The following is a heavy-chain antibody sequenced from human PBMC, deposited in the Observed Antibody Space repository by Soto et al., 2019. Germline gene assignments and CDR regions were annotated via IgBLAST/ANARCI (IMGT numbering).Heavy chain of an antibody. CDR2: ISWNSGRV. D-gene: IGHD3-9*01. CDR3: AKETLRYAKSCKWFDS. V-gene: IGHV3-9*01. J-gene: IGHJ5*01. Sequence: EVQLVESGGGVVQPGRSLRLSCAASGFPFDAYAMHWVRQAPGKGLEWVSGISWNSGRVGYAGSVKGRFTISRDNAKSSLHLQMNSLRGEDTALYFCAKETLRYAKSCKWFDSWGQGTLVTVSS. CDR1: GFPFDAYA.